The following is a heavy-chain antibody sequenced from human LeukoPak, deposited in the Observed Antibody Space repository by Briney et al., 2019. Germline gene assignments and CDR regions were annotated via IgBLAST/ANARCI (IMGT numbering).Heavy chain of an antibody. CDR1: EFTFSNYW. CDR3: ARANNSSWHN. Sequence: GGSLRLSCAASEFTFSNYWMAWARQAPGKGPEWVANINLDGSQKYYEDSVKGRFTISRDNAENSLYLQMNSLTVEDTAVYYCARANNSSWHNWGQGTLVTVSS. V-gene: IGHV3-7*01. J-gene: IGHJ4*02. D-gene: IGHD6-13*01. CDR2: INLDGSQK.